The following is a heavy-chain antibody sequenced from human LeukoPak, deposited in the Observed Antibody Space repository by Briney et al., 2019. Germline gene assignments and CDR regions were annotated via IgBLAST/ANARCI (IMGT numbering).Heavy chain of an antibody. V-gene: IGHV3-23*01. J-gene: IGHJ4*02. D-gene: IGHD1-1*01. CDR1: GFTFSSLA. CDR3: AKGQELDDGVFDS. Sequence: PGGSLRLSCTASGFTFSSLAMTWVRQAPGKGLEWVSTIRSNGDTTYNADSVKGRFTISRDNSKNTLYLESNSLRVEDTATFYCAKGQELDDGVFDSWGQGTMVTVSS. CDR2: IRSNGDTT.